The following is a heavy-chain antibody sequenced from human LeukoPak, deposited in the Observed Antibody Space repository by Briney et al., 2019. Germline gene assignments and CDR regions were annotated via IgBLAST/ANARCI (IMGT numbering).Heavy chain of an antibody. J-gene: IGHJ4*02. CDR1: GYSISSGHW. CDR2: IYYSGST. V-gene: IGHV4-38-2*02. D-gene: IGHD2-15*01. Sequence: SETLSLTCSVSGYSISSGHWWGWIRQPPGKGLEWIGNIYYSGSTYFKSSLKSRVTTSVDTSKNQFSLKLNSVTAADTAVYYCARVAGWSPIDYWGQGNLVTVSS. CDR3: ARVAGWSPIDY.